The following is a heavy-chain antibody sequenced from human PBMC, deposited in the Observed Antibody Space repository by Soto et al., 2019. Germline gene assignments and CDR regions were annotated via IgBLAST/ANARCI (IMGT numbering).Heavy chain of an antibody. CDR3: AHSRAPTGYIVLMVYALQGVPLSAFDY. D-gene: IGHD2-8*01. J-gene: IGHJ4*02. CDR1: GFSLSTSGVG. V-gene: IGHV2-5*01. CDR2: IYWNDDK. Sequence: SGPTLVNTTQTLTLTCTFSGFSLSTSGVGVGWIRQPPGKALEWLALIYWNDDKRYSPSLKSRLTITKDTSKNQVVLTMTNMDPVDTATYYCAHSRAPTGYIVLMVYALQGVPLSAFDYWGQGTLVTVSS.